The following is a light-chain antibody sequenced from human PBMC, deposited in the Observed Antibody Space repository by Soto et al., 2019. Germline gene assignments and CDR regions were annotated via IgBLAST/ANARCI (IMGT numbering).Light chain of an antibody. V-gene: IGLV1-44*01. CDR1: SSNIGINT. J-gene: IGLJ1*01. CDR3: AAWDDSLNGFFV. CDR2: NSD. Sequence: QYVLTQPPSASGTPGQRVTVSCSGSSSNIGINTVNWYQHLPGTAPKLLIYNSDQRPSGVPDRISGSKSGTSASLAIGGLQSEDEADYYCAAWDDSLNGFFVFGTGTKLTVL.